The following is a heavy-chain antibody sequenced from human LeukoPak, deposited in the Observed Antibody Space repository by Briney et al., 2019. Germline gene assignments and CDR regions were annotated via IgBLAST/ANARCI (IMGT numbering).Heavy chain of an antibody. D-gene: IGHD4-17*01. V-gene: IGHV4-34*01. Sequence: NPSETLSLTCAVYGGSLSGHYWSWIRQSPGKGLEWIGDIHHDGRTKYSPSLKSRVSILLDTSKNEVSLRLTPVTAADMALYFCAREPVPQDYGDTVNAYDLWGQGTMVTVSS. CDR1: GGSLSGHY. CDR3: AREPVPQDYGDTVNAYDL. J-gene: IGHJ3*01. CDR2: IHHDGRT.